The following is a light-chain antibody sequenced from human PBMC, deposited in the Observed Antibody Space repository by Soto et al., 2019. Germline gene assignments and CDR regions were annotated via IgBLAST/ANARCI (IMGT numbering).Light chain of an antibody. CDR3: AALDDSLNVVV. J-gene: IGLJ2*01. CDR1: SYNIGSHA. Sequence: QSVLTQPPSASGTPGQRVTLSCSGSSYNIGSHAVSWYQQLPGTAPKLLIYSNNQRPSGVPDRFSGSRSGTSASLAVSGLQSEYEADYYCAALDDSLNVVVFGGGTKLTV. V-gene: IGLV1-44*01. CDR2: SNN.